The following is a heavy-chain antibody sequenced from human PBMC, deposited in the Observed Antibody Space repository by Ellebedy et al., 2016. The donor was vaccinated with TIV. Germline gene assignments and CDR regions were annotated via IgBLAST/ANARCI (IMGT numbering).Heavy chain of an antibody. V-gene: IGHV1-2*02. D-gene: IGHD6-13*01. CDR2: FNPDSGGT. J-gene: IGHJ4*02. CDR1: GYTFTDYY. CDR3: ARVGVRYSSSWHFDH. Sequence: AASVKVSCKASGYTFTDYYIHRVRQAPGQGLEWMGWFNPDSGGTNYAQKFQGRVTTTRDTSISTAYMELSRPKSDDTAVYYCARVGVRYSSSWHFDHWGQGTLVTVSS.